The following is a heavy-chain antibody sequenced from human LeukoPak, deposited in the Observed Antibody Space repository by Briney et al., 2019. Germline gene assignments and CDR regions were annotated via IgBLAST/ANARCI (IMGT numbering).Heavy chain of an antibody. CDR3: ARESMRWLQLNYYYYGMDV. D-gene: IGHD5-24*01. V-gene: IGHV4-4*07. CDR1: GGSISSYY. CDR2: IYTSGST. J-gene: IGHJ6*02. Sequence: PSETLSLTCTVSGGSISSYYWSWIRQPAGKGLEWIGRIYTSGSTNYNPSLKSRVTMSVDTSKSQFSLKLSSVTAADTAVYYCARESMRWLQLNYYYYGMDVWGQGTTVTVSS.